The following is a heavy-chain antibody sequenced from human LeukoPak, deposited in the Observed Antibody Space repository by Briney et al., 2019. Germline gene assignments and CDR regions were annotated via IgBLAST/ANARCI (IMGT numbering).Heavy chain of an antibody. D-gene: IGHD2-2*01. CDR1: GGSFSGYY. CDR2: INHSGRT. Sequence: PSETLSLTCAVYGGSFSGYYWSWLRQPPGKGLEWVGEINHSGRTNYNPSLKSRVTISVDTSKNQFSLKLSSVTAADTAVYYCARGSRDCSSTSCLIDYWGQGTLVTVSS. J-gene: IGHJ4*02. V-gene: IGHV4-34*01. CDR3: ARGSRDCSSTSCLIDY.